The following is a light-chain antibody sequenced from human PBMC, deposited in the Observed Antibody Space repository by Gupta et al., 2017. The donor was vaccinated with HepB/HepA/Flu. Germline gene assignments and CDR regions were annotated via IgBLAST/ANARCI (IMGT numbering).Light chain of an antibody. J-gene: IGKJ1*01. V-gene: IGKV3-20*01. CDR2: GTS. CDR1: QSVSSIY. Sequence: EIVLTQSPGTLSLSPGERATLSCRASQSVSSIYLAWYHQKPGQAPRLLIYGTSSRATDIPDRFSGSGSGTDFTLTISRLEPEDFAVYYCQQHVTLPWTFGQGTKVEFK. CDR3: QQHVTLPWT.